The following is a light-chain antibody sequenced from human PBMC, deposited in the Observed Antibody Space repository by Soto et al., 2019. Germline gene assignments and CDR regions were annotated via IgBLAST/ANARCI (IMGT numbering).Light chain of an antibody. J-gene: IGKJ1*01. CDR1: QSVSSSY. Sequence: EIVLTQSPGTLSLSPGERATLSCRASQSVSSSYLAWYQQKPGQAPRLLIYGASSRATGIPDRFSGSGSMTDFTLTITRLEPEDFAVYYCQQYGSSPATVGQGTKVDIK. V-gene: IGKV3-20*01. CDR2: GAS. CDR3: QQYGSSPAT.